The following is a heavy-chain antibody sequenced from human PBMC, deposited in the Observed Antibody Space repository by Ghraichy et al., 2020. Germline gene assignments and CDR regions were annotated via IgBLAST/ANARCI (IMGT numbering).Heavy chain of an antibody. D-gene: IGHD3-10*01. Sequence: GGSLRLSCAASGFTFSSYGMHWVRQAPGKGLEWVAVIWYDGSNKYYADSVKGRFTISRDNSKNTLYLQMNSLRAEDTAVYYCARDTNYYGSGSHYGMDVWGQGTTVTVSS. J-gene: IGHJ6*02. CDR3: ARDTNYYGSGSHYGMDV. V-gene: IGHV3-33*01. CDR1: GFTFSSYG. CDR2: IWYDGSNK.